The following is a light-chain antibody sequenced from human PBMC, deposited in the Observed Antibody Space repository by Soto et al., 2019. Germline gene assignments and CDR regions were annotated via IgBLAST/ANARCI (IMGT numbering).Light chain of an antibody. J-gene: IGKJ1*01. CDR2: GAS. Sequence: EIVLTQSPGTLSLSPGERATLSCRASQSVSNNYLAWYQQKPGQAPRLLIYGASNRATGIPDRFSGSGSGTDFTLTISRLQSEDFAAYYCQQYNNWPRTFGQGTKVDIK. V-gene: IGKV3-20*01. CDR1: QSVSNNY. CDR3: QQYNNWPRT.